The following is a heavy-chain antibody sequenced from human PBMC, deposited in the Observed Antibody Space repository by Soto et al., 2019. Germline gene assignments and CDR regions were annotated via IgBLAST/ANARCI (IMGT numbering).Heavy chain of an antibody. Sequence: ASVKVSCKASGYTFITYGVSWVRQALGQGLDWLGWISTYNGNTRYAERLQGRVTMTTDTTTNTAYMELRNLRSDDTAVYYCARGPTDYYDNSANYFLDYWGQGTLVTVSS. D-gene: IGHD3-22*01. CDR1: GYTFITYG. CDR2: ISTYNGNT. V-gene: IGHV1-18*01. CDR3: ARGPTDYYDNSANYFLDY. J-gene: IGHJ4*02.